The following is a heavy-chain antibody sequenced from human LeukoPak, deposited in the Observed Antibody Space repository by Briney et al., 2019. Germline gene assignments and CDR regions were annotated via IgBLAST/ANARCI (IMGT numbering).Heavy chain of an antibody. CDR3: AKDLYYGGNAYFDY. V-gene: IGHV3-23*01. D-gene: IGHD4-23*01. J-gene: IGHJ4*02. CDR1: GFTFSSYG. CDR2: ISGSGGST. Sequence: PGGTLRLSCAASGFTFSSYGMSWVRQAPGKGLEWVSAISGSGGSTYYADSVKGRFTISRDNSKNTLYLQMNSLRAEDTAVYYCAKDLYYGGNAYFDYWGQGTLVTVSS.